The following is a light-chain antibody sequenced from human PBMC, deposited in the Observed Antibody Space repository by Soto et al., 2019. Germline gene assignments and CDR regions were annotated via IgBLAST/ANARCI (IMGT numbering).Light chain of an antibody. CDR1: QSVSSN. J-gene: IGKJ4*02. Sequence: EVVMTQSPDTLSVSLGDRATLSCRASQSVSSNLAWYPQKPGQAPRLLIYHASTRATGVPATFRGSGLGTESTLTISSLQSEDFAVYSCQQYNNWPLTFGGGTKGDSK. CDR2: HAS. V-gene: IGKV3-15*01. CDR3: QQYNNWPLT.